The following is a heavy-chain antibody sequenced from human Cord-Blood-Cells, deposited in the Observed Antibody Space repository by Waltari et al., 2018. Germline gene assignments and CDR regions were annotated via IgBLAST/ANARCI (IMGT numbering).Heavy chain of an antibody. J-gene: IGHJ3*02. CDR1: GYPFTGYY. CDR2: INPNSGGT. Sequence: QVQLVQSGAEVKKPGASVKVSCTASGYPFTGYYMHWVRQAPGQGLEWMGWINPNSGGTNYAQKFQGRVTMTRDTSISTAYMELSRLRSDDTAVYYCARDRMRKTGAFDIWGQGTMVTVSS. D-gene: IGHD1-1*01. CDR3: ARDRMRKTGAFDI. V-gene: IGHV1-2*02.